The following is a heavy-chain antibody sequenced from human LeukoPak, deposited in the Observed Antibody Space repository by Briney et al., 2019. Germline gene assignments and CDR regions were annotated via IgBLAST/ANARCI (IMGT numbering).Heavy chain of an antibody. D-gene: IGHD1-26*01. CDR1: GYSFTSYW. V-gene: IGHV5-51*01. CDR3: ARAREWELLGYFDY. Sequence: GESLKISCKGSGYSFTSYWIGWVRQMPGKGLEWMGIIYPGDYDTRYSPSFQGQVTISADKTISTAYLQWSSLKAPDTAMYYCARAREWELLGYFDYWGQGTLVTVSS. CDR2: IYPGDYDT. J-gene: IGHJ4*02.